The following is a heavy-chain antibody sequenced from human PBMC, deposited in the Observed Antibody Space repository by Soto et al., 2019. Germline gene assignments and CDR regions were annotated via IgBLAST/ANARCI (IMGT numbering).Heavy chain of an antibody. J-gene: IGHJ6*02. V-gene: IGHV1-69*13. D-gene: IGHD6-13*01. CDR1: GGTFSFYA. Sequence: GASVKFTCKASGGTFSFYAISSVRQAPGQGLEWTGAIIPIFGTANYAQKFQGRVTITADESTSTAYMELSSLRSEDTAVYYCARLRTDPYSSSCTGYYYYYGMDVWGQGTTVTVSS. CDR3: ARLRTDPYSSSCTGYYYYYGMDV. CDR2: IIPIFGTA.